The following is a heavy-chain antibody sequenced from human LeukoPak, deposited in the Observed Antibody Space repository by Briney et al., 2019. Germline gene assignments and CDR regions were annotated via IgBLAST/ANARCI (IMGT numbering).Heavy chain of an antibody. CDR2: ISYDGNDK. CDR1: GFTFNSYG. D-gene: IGHD3-10*01. J-gene: IGHJ4*02. Sequence: PGGSLRLSCAASGFTFNSYGMHWVRQAPGKGLEWVAVISYDGNDKYYADSVKGRFTISRDNSKNTLYLQMNSLRAEDTAVYYCAKLGQYGSGPTGGYWGQGTLVTVSS. CDR3: AKLGQYGSGPTGGY. V-gene: IGHV3-30*18.